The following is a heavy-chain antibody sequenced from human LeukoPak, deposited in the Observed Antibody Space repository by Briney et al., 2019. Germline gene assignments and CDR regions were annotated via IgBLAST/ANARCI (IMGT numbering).Heavy chain of an antibody. V-gene: IGHV1-18*01. CDR1: GYTFTSYG. J-gene: IGHJ4*02. D-gene: IGHD3-22*01. Sequence: ASVKVSCKASGYTFTSYGISWVRQAPGQGLEWMGWISAYNGNTNYAQKLQGRVTMTTDTSTSTAYMELRSLRSDDTAVYYCARMTVDYYDSSGYYSYWGQGTLVTVSS. CDR3: ARMTVDYYDSSGYYSY. CDR2: ISAYNGNT.